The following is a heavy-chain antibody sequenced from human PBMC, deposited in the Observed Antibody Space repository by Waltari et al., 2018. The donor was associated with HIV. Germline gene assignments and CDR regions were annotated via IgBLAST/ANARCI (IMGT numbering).Heavy chain of an antibody. D-gene: IGHD5-12*01. CDR2: IKEDGSDK. J-gene: IGHJ4*02. Sequence: VQLVESGGGLVQPGGSLRLFCAASGFRFSDYWMSWVGQAPGKGREWVANIKEDGSDKYYVESVKGRFTISRDNARNSVYLQLNSLRVEDTAVYYCAKYGGTSGTSFDSWGPGSLVTVSS. CDR1: GFRFSDYW. V-gene: IGHV3-7*01. CDR3: AKYGGTSGTSFDS.